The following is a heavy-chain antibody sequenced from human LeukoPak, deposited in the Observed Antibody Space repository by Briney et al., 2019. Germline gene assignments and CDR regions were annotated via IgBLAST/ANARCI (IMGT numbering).Heavy chain of an antibody. V-gene: IGHV3-30*02. J-gene: IGHJ3*02. D-gene: IGHD2-2*01. CDR2: IHYHGDNYI. CDR1: GFTFSSYG. Sequence: GGSLRLSCAASGFTFSSYGMHWVRQAPGKGLEWVAFIHYHGDNYIHYADSVKGRFTISRDNSKNTLYLQLNSLSAEDTAVYYCARVNYAVPAASPVLGAFDIWGQGTMVTVSS. CDR3: ARVNYAVPAASPVLGAFDI.